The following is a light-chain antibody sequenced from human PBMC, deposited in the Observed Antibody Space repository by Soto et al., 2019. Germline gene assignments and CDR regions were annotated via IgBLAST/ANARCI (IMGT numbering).Light chain of an antibody. CDR1: SSEVGGYNY. J-gene: IGLJ1*01. CDR3: TSYTSSSTLLYV. V-gene: IGLV2-14*01. CDR2: DVS. Sequence: QSALTQPASVSGSPGQSITISCTGTSSEVGGYNYVSWYQQHPGKAPKLMIYDVSNRPSGVSNRFSGYKSGNTASLTISGLQAEDEADYSCTSYTSSSTLLYVFGTGTKLTVL.